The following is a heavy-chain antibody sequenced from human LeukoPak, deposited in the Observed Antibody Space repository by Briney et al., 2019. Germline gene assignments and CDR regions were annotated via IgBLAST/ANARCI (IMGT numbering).Heavy chain of an antibody. D-gene: IGHD3-10*01. CDR1: GYTLTELS. CDR3: ARDPRITMVRGVRRPFDY. J-gene: IGHJ4*02. CDR2: FDPEDGET. V-gene: IGHV1-24*01. Sequence: ASVKVSCKVSGYTLTELSMHWVRQAPGKGLEWMGGFDPEDGETIYAQKFQGRVTMTEDTSTDTAYMELSSLRSDDTAVYYCARDPRITMVRGVRRPFDYWGQGTLVTVSS.